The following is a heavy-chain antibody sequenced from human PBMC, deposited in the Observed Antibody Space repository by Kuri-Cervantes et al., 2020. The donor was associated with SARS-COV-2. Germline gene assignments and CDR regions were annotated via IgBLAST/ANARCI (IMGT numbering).Heavy chain of an antibody. Sequence: GESLKISCAASGFTFSSYAMSWVRQAPGKGLEWVSAISSSGSTIYYADSVKGRFTISRDNAKNSLYLQMNSLRAEDTAVYYCARASHYDFWSGYRIAGMDVWGQGTTVTVSS. CDR1: GFTFSSYA. CDR3: ARASHYDFWSGYRIAGMDV. J-gene: IGHJ6*02. D-gene: IGHD3-3*01. V-gene: IGHV3-21*04. CDR2: ISSSGSTI.